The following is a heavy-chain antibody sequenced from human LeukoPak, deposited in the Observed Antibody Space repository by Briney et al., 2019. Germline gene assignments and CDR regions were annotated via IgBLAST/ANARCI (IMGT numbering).Heavy chain of an antibody. CDR2: ISGSSKII. V-gene: IGHV3-48*02. CDR3: ARDYSSSGSFFGYYYGMDV. J-gene: IGHJ6*02. Sequence: GGSLRLSCAASGFTFSSYSMNWVRQAPGKGLEWISYISGSSKIIHWAESLKGRFTISRDNAKNSMYLQMNSLRDEDTAVYYCARDYSSSGSFFGYYYGMDVWGQGTTVTVSS. CDR1: GFTFSSYS. D-gene: IGHD1-26*01.